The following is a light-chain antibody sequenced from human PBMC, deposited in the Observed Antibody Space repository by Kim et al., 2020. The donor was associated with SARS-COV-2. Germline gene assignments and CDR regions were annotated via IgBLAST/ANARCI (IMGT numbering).Light chain of an antibody. Sequence: QSSSISCRSSQTLVHSDGNTYLNWFLQGPGQSPRRLIYKVYIRDSGVPDKFSGSGSGTEFTLKISRVEADDVGVYYCMQGTHLPRTFGQGTKLEI. CDR3: MQGTHLPRT. CDR1: QTLVHSDGNTY. V-gene: IGKV2-30*02. J-gene: IGKJ2*01. CDR2: KVY.